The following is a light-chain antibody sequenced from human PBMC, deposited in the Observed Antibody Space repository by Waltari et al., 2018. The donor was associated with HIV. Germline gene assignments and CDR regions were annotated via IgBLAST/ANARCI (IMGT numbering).Light chain of an antibody. CDR2: DNN. J-gene: IGLJ2*01. Sequence: QSVLTQPPSVSAAPGQKVTIPCSGRNSPIGNNYVSWYQQLPGTAPKLLIYDNNKRPSGIPDRFSGSKSGTSATLGITGLQTGDEADYYCGSWDSSLSGVVFGGGTKLTVL. CDR3: GSWDSSLSGVV. CDR1: NSPIGNNY. V-gene: IGLV1-51*01.